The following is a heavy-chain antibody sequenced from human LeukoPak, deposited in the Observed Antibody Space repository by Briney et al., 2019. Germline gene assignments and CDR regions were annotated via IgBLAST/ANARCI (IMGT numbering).Heavy chain of an antibody. V-gene: IGHV3-23*01. CDR3: AKGSTSYGYLFDY. CDR1: GFTFSSYA. J-gene: IGHJ4*02. CDR2: ISGSGGST. Sequence: PGGSLRLSCAASGFTFSSYALSWVRQAPGKGLELVSGISGSGGSTYYADSVKGRFTISRDNSKNTLYLQMNSLGAEDTAVYYCAKGSTSYGYLFDYWGQGTLVTVSS. D-gene: IGHD3-16*01.